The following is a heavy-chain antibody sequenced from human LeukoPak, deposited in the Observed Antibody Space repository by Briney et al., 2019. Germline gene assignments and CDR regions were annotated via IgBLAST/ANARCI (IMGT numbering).Heavy chain of an antibody. CDR2: MNPNNGNT. J-gene: IGHJ4*02. CDR1: GYTFSSYD. D-gene: IGHD3-22*01. V-gene: IGHV1-8*01. Sequence: ASVKVSCKASGYTFSSYDITWVRQASGQGLEWMGWMNPNNGNTGYAQRFQGRVTLTRDTSISTAYMELSSLRSEDTAVYFCARGFLGYDSSDYAFSYYWGQGTLVTVSS. CDR3: ARGFLGYDSSDYAFSYY.